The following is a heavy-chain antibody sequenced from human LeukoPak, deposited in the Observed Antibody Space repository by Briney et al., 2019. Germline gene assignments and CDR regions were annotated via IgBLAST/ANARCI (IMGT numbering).Heavy chain of an antibody. Sequence: GASVKVSCKASGGAFSSYAISWVRQAPGQGLEWMGGIIPIFGTANYAQKFQGRVTITADKSTSTAYMELSSLRSEDTAVYYCARTQPPYYDILTGFIYWGQGTLVTVSS. CDR2: IIPIFGTA. J-gene: IGHJ4*02. CDR1: GGAFSSYA. D-gene: IGHD3-9*01. V-gene: IGHV1-69*06. CDR3: ARTQPPYYDILTGFIY.